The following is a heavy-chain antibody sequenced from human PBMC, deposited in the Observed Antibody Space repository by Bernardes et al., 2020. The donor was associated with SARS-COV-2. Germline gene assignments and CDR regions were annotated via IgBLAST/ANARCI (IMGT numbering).Heavy chain of an antibody. V-gene: IGHV1-18*01. CDR1: GYTFSSHV. J-gene: IGHJ6*02. Sequence: ASEKVSCKAFGYTFSSHVISWVRQAPGQGLEWMGWISGYSANTNYSEKVQGRVTLTTDTSTSTAYLEVRSLRSDDTAVYYCARDLAHPYGLDVWGQGTTVTVFS. CDR3: ARDLAHPYGLDV. CDR2: ISGYSANT.